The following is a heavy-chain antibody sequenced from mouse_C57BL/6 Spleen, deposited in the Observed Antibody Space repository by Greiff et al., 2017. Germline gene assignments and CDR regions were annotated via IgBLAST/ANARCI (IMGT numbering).Heavy chain of an antibody. Sequence: VQLQQSGPGLVQPSQSLSITCTASGFSLTSYGVHWVRQSPGKGLEWLGVIWSGGSTDYNAAFISRLSISKDKSKSQVFFKMNSLQADDAAIYYCARTHSNAGLYAMDYWGQGTSVTVSS. CDR1: GFSLTSYG. J-gene: IGHJ4*01. CDR2: IWSGGST. D-gene: IGHD2-5*01. CDR3: ARTHSNAGLYAMDY. V-gene: IGHV2-2*01.